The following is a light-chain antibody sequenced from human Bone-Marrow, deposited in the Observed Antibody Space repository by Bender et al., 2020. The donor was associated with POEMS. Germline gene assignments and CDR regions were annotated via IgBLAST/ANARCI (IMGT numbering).Light chain of an antibody. CDR1: SSDVGDYDY. CDR2: DVS. J-gene: IGLJ3*02. CDR3: CSYTGSYTWV. Sequence: QSALTQPASVSGSPGQSITISCTGTSSDVGDYDYVSWYQHHPGKAPKLMIYDVSNRPSGVSNRFSGSKSGNTASLSISGLQAEDEADYYCCSYTGSYTWVFGGGTKVTVL. V-gene: IGLV2-14*03.